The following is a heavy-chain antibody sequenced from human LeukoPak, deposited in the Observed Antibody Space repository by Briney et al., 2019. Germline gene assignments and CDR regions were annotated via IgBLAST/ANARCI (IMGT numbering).Heavy chain of an antibody. CDR1: GYTFTSYY. CDR2: INPSGGST. J-gene: IGHJ4*02. Sequence: ASVKVSCKASGYTFTSYYMHWVRQAPGQALEWMGIINPSGGSTSYAQKFQGRVTMTRDTSTSTVYMELSSLRSEDTAVYYCASTVAGGYSLYYFDYWGQGTLVTVSS. D-gene: IGHD3-22*01. CDR3: ASTVAGGYSLYYFDY. V-gene: IGHV1-46*03.